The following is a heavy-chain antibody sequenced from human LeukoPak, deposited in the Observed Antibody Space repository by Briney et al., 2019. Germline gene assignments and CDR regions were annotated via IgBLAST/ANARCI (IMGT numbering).Heavy chain of an antibody. V-gene: IGHV4-39*07. J-gene: IGHJ3*02. CDR2: IYYSGST. D-gene: IGHD5-18*01. CDR3: ARVRRRSYGSSMGRYAFDI. Sequence: PSETLSLTCTVSGGSISSSSYYWGWIRQPPGKGLEWIGSIYYSGSTYYNPSLKSRVTISVDTSKNQFSLKLSSVTAADTAVYYCARVRRRSYGSSMGRYAFDIWGQGTMVTVSS. CDR1: GGSISSSSYY.